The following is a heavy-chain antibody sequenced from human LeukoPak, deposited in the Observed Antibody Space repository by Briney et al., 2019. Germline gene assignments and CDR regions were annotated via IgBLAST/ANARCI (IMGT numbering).Heavy chain of an antibody. CDR2: IYYSGST. J-gene: IGHJ4*02. Sequence: SETLSLTCTVSGGSISSGDYYWSWIRQPPGKGLEWIGYIYYSGSTYYNPSLKSRVTISVDTSKNQFPLKLSSVTAADTAVYYCARCSSSWSYDCWGQGTLVTVSS. D-gene: IGHD6-13*01. V-gene: IGHV4-30-4*01. CDR1: GGSISSGDYY. CDR3: ARCSSSWSYDC.